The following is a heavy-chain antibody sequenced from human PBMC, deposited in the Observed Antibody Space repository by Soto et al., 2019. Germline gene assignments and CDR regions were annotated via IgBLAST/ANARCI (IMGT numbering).Heavy chain of an antibody. CDR1: GGSISTYY. V-gene: IGHV4-59*01. Sequence: PSETLSLTCTVSGGSISTYYWSWIRQPPGKGLEWIGYIYYSGSTNYNPSLKSRVTISVDTSKNQFSLKLSSVTAADTAVYYCARTPREYSSGWYGGEFDYWGQGTLVTVSS. CDR3: ARTPREYSSGWYGGEFDY. D-gene: IGHD6-19*01. CDR2: IYYSGST. J-gene: IGHJ4*02.